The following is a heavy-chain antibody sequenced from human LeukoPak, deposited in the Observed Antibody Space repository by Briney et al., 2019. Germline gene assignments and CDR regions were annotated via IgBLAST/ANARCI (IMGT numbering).Heavy chain of an antibody. V-gene: IGHV4-34*01. CDR2: INHSGST. J-gene: IGHJ6*04. Sequence: PSETLSLTCAVYGGSFSGYYWSWIRQPPGKGLEWMGEINHSGSTNYNPSLKSRVTISVDTSKNQFSLKLSSVTAADTAVYYCARGNGSGSYYKGRYYYGMDVWGKGTTVTVSS. CDR1: GGSFSGYY. CDR3: ARGNGSGSYYKGRYYYGMDV. D-gene: IGHD3-10*01.